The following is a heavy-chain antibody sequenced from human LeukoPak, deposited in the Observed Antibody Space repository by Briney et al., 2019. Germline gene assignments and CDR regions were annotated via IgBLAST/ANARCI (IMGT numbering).Heavy chain of an antibody. CDR1: GFTFSSYG. V-gene: IGHV3-30*03. Sequence: GGSLRLSCAASGFTFSSYGMHWVRQAPGKGLEWVAVISYDGSNKYYADSVKGRFTISRDNSKNTLYLQMNSLRAEDTAVYYCARGGPNYDMEANWFDPWGQGTLVTVSS. J-gene: IGHJ5*02. CDR2: ISYDGSNK. CDR3: ARGGPNYDMEANWFDP. D-gene: IGHD3-3*01.